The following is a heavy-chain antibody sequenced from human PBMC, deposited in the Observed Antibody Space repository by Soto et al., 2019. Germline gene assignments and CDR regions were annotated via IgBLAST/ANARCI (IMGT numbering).Heavy chain of an antibody. CDR3: XRXMASTMVRGVIGGPRPSIDY. CDR1: GYTFTSYG. D-gene: IGHD3-10*01. Sequence: QVQLVQSGAEVKKPGASVKVSCKASGYTFTSYGISWVRQAPGQGLEWMGWISAYNGNTNYAQKLQGRVTMTTDTXTXXXXXXXXXXXXXXXXXXXXXRXMASTMVRGVIGGPRPSIDYWGQGTLVTVSS. CDR2: ISAYNGNT. V-gene: IGHV1-18*01. J-gene: IGHJ4*02.